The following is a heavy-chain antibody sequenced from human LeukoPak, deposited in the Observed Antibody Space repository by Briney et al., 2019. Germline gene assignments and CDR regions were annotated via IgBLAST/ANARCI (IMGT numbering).Heavy chain of an antibody. J-gene: IGHJ4*02. D-gene: IGHD2-15*01. Sequence: GGSLRLSCAASGFTFSSYSMNWVRQAPGNGLEWVSSISRSSSYIYYADSVKGRFTISRDNAKNSLYLQMNSLRAEDTAVYYCAREDCSGGSCYGYWGQGTLVTVSS. V-gene: IGHV3-21*01. CDR1: GFTFSSYS. CDR2: ISRSSSYI. CDR3: AREDCSGGSCYGY.